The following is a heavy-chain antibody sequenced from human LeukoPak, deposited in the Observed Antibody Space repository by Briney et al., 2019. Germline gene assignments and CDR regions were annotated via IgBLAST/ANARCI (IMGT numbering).Heavy chain of an antibody. CDR3: ARGYYDRSGSSNPFDS. CDR1: GDSISSSY. D-gene: IGHD3-22*01. J-gene: IGHJ4*02. V-gene: IGHV4-59*01. Sequence: SETLSLTCTVSGDSISSSYWSWIRQPPGKRLEWVGYVHYTGKTNYNPSPSNRATISVDMSKNQFSLTLTSVTLADTAVYYCARGYYDRSGSSNPFDSWGQGTLVTVSA. CDR2: VHYTGKT.